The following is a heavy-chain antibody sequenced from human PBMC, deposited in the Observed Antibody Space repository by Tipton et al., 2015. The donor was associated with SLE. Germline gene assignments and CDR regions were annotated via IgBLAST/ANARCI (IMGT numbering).Heavy chain of an antibody. Sequence: SLRLSCAASGFTFSSYAMHWVRQAPGKGLEWVAVISYDGSNKYYADSVKGRFTISRDNSKNTLYLQMNSLRAEDTAVYYCGKTVGATTAFDIWGQGTMVTASS. J-gene: IGHJ3*02. CDR2: ISYDGSNK. D-gene: IGHD1-26*01. CDR1: GFTFSSYA. V-gene: IGHV3-30*04. CDR3: GKTVGATTAFDI.